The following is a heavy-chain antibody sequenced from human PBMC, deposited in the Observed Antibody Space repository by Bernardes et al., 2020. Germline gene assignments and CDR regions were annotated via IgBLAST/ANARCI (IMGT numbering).Heavy chain of an antibody. CDR3: AHTTYYYGSGSYYRQFDY. Sequence: SGPTLVKPTQTLTLTCTFSGFSLSTSGVGVGWIRQPPVTALEWLALIYWDDDKRYSASLKSRLTITKDTSKNQVVLTMTNMDPVDTATYYCAHTTYYYGSGSYYRQFDYWGQGTLVTVSS. D-gene: IGHD3-10*01. CDR2: IYWDDDK. J-gene: IGHJ4*02. CDR1: GFSLSTSGVG. V-gene: IGHV2-5*02.